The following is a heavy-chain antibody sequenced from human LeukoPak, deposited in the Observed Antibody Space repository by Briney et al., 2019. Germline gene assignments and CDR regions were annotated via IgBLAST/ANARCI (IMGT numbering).Heavy chain of an antibody. Sequence: ASVKVSCKASGYTFISYAMNWVRQAPGQGLEWMGWINTYTGNPTYAQGFTGRFVFSLDTSVSTAYLQISSLKAEDTAVYYCARDPQDPRGYYYYGMDVWGQGTTVTVSS. J-gene: IGHJ6*02. V-gene: IGHV7-4-1*02. CDR3: ARDPQDPRGYYYYGMDV. CDR1: GYTFISYA. CDR2: INTYTGNP.